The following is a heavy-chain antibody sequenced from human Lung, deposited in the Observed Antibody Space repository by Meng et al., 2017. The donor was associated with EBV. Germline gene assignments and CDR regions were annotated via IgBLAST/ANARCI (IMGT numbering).Heavy chain of an antibody. CDR2: INAGNGNT. Sequence: QVQLLLSGVEVKEPGASVKGSCKASGYTLTSYAMHWVRQAPGQRLEWMGWINAGNGNTKYSQRFQGSVTITRDTSASTAYMELSSLRSEDTTVYYCARAGYDSSGYYPQPFDYWGQGTLVTVSS. D-gene: IGHD3-22*01. CDR3: ARAGYDSSGYYPQPFDY. CDR1: GYTLTSYA. V-gene: IGHV1-3*01. J-gene: IGHJ4*02.